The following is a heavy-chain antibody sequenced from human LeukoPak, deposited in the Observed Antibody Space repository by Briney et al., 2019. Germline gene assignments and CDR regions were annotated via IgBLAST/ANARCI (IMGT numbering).Heavy chain of an antibody. J-gene: IGHJ5*02. CDR3: ARLRGIGGRSSRLNWFDP. D-gene: IGHD1-26*01. Sequence: GASVKVSCKASGYTFTSYDINWVRQATGQGLEWMGWMNPNSGNTGYAQKFQGRVTMTRNTSISTAYMELSSLRSEDTAVYYCARLRGIGGRSSRLNWFDPWGQGTLVTVSS. V-gene: IGHV1-8*01. CDR1: GYTFTSYD. CDR2: MNPNSGNT.